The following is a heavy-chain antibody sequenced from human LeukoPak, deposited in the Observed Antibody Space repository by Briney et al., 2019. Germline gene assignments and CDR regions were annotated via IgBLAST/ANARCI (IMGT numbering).Heavy chain of an antibody. CDR1: GGAIISDNFY. J-gene: IGHJ4*02. Sequence: ASETLSLTCTVSGGAIISDNFYWGWVRQPPGKGLEWVGSINYSGTTYYNPSLRSRVSISVDTSRTQFFLGLNSVTAADTAVYYCGRLFDSWGQGILVTVSS. CDR2: INYSGTT. CDR3: GRLFDS. V-gene: IGHV4-39*01.